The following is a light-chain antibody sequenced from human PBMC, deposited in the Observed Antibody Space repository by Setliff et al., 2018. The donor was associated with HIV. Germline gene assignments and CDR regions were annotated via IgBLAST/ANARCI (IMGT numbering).Light chain of an antibody. CDR1: SSDVGRYNL. Sequence: QSALTQPASVSGSPGQSITISCTGTSSDVGRYNLVSWYQQQPGKAPNLMIYQATKRPSGVSNRFSGSKSGNTASLTISGLQAEYEADYYCCSNTGSNTYVFGTGT. CDR2: QAT. J-gene: IGLJ1*01. V-gene: IGLV2-23*01. CDR3: CSNTGSNTYV.